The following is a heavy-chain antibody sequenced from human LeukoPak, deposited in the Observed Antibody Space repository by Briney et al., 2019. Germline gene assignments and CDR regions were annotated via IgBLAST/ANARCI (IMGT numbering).Heavy chain of an antibody. V-gene: IGHV5-51*01. Sequence: GESLKISCRGSGYSFTDHWIGWVRQMPGKGLEWLGVIYPGDSDTKYSPSFRGQVTISADKSISTAYLQWRSLKASDTAMYYCVRHSPYHVDLDYWGQGTLVIVSS. D-gene: IGHD3/OR15-3a*01. J-gene: IGHJ4*02. CDR3: VRHSPYHVDLDY. CDR1: GYSFTDHW. CDR2: IYPGDSDT.